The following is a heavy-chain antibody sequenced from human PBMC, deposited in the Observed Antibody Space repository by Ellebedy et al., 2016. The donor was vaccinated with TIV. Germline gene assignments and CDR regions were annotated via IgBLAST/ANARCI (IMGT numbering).Heavy chain of an antibody. D-gene: IGHD2-15*01. CDR1: GGSISSGSYY. CDR3: ARDVPGYCSGGSCYFDY. V-gene: IGHV4-61*02. Sequence: SETLSLXCTVSGGSISSGSYYWSWIRQPAGKGLEWIGRIYTSGSTNYNPSLKSRVTMSVDTSKNQFSLKLSSVTAADTAVYYCARDVPGYCSGGSCYFDYWGQGTLVTVSS. CDR2: IYTSGST. J-gene: IGHJ4*02.